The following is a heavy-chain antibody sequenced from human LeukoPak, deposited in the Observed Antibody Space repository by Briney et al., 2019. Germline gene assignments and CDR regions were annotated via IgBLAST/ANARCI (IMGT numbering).Heavy chain of an antibody. D-gene: IGHD2-2*03. V-gene: IGHV4-34*01. Sequence: SETLSLTCAVYGGSFSGYYWSWIRQPPGKGLEWIGEINHSGSTNYNPSLKSRVTISVGTSKNQFSLKLSSVTAADTAVYYCAREFGVRYGYCSSTSCYRTYYFDYWGQGTLVTVSS. J-gene: IGHJ4*02. CDR1: GGSFSGYY. CDR3: AREFGVRYGYCSSTSCYRTYYFDY. CDR2: INHSGST.